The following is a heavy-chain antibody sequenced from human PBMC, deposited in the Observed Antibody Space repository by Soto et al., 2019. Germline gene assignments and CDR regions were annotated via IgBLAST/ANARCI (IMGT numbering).Heavy chain of an antibody. CDR2: IWYDGSNK. Sequence: VQLVESGGGVVQPGRSLRLSCAASGFTFSSYGMHWVRQAPGKGLEWVEDIWYDGSNKYYADSVKGRFTISRDNSKNTLYLQMNSLRAEDTAVYYCARPSGSGYYYYGMDVLGQRTTVTVSS. J-gene: IGHJ6*02. V-gene: IGHV3-33*01. CDR1: GFTFSSYG. CDR3: ARPSGSGYYYYGMDV. D-gene: IGHD2-15*01.